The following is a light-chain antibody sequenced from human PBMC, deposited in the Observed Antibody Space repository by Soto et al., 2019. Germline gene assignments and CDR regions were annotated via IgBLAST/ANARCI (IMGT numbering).Light chain of an antibody. V-gene: IGLV1-44*01. J-gene: IGLJ3*02. CDR2: SNN. Sequence: QAVVTQPPSASGTPGQRVTISCSGSSSNIGGNTVNWYQQLPGTAPKLLIYSNNQWPSGVPDRFSGSKSGTSASLAISGLQSEDEADYYCAAWDDSLNGWVFGGGTKLTVL. CDR1: SSNIGGNT. CDR3: AAWDDSLNGWV.